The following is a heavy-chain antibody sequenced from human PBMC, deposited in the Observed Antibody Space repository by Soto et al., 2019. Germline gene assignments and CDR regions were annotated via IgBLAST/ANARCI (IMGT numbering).Heavy chain of an antibody. D-gene: IGHD4-17*01. CDR3: AHKGYGDYPLDL. CDR2: IYWDDTK. Sequence: SGPTLVNPTQTLTLPCTFSGFSLSTSGVGVGWIRQPPGKALEWLAVIYWDDTKHYNPSLKSRLSITKDTSKNQVVLTMTNMDPVDTATYYCAHKGYGDYPLDLWGQGTPVTVSS. CDR1: GFSLSTSGVG. V-gene: IGHV2-5*02. J-gene: IGHJ5*02.